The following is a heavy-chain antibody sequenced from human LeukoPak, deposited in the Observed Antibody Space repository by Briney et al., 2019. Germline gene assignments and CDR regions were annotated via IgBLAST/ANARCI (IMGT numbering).Heavy chain of an antibody. CDR2: ISSDSNYI. Sequence: GGSLRLSCAASGFTFSRYSINWVRQAPGKGLEWVSSISSDSNYIYYPDSMKGRFTVSRDNAKNSLYLQMDSLRAEDTAVYYCAKRDGAIHFDYWGQGTPITVSS. CDR1: GFTFSRYS. V-gene: IGHV3-21*01. D-gene: IGHD1-26*01. CDR3: AKRDGAIHFDY. J-gene: IGHJ4*02.